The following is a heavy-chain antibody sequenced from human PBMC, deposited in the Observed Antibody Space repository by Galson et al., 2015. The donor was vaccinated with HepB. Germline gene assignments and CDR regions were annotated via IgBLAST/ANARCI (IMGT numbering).Heavy chain of an antibody. D-gene: IGHD3-22*01. CDR3: TTATDYYDSSGYYSDAFDI. V-gene: IGHV3-15*07. CDR2: IKSKTDGGTT. Sequence: SLRLSCAASGFTFSNAWMNWVRQAPGKGLEWVGRIKSKTDGGTTDYAAPVKGRFTVSRDDSKNTLYLQMNSLKTEDTAVYYCTTATDYYDSSGYYSDAFDIWGQGTMVTVSS. J-gene: IGHJ3*02. CDR1: GFTFSNAW.